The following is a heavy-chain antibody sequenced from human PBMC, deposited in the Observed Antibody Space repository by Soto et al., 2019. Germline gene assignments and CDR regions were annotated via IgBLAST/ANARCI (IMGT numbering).Heavy chain of an antibody. J-gene: IGHJ1*01. CDR3: ARSLRYCSSTSCYTGFYSCAQH. CDR2: MSYSGST. Sequence: PPRKGLEWIGYMSYSGSTNYNPSLKSRVTISVDTSKNQFSLKLSSVTAADTAVYYCARSLRYCSSTSCYTGFYSCAQH. V-gene: IGHV4-59*01. D-gene: IGHD2-2*02.